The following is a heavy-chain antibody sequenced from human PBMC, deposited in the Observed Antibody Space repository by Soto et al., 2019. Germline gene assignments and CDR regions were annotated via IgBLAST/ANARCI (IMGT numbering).Heavy chain of an antibody. Sequence: PGGTLRLSCAASGFTFSSYGIHWVRQAPSKGLEWVALIWFDGSKKYYVDSVKGRFAVSRDNSKNTLYLQMNSLRVEDTAVYYCARDRLVPYGYGMDVWGQGTTVTVSS. CDR3: ARDRLVPYGYGMDV. J-gene: IGHJ6*02. CDR1: GFTFSSYG. CDR2: IWFDGSKK. V-gene: IGHV3-33*01. D-gene: IGHD2-2*01.